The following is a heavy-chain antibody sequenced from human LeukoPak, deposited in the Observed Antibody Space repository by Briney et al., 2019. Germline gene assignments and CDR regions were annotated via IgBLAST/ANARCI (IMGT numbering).Heavy chain of an antibody. CDR3: ARVGDLGYNWFDP. J-gene: IGHJ5*02. CDR1: GFTFSSYA. Sequence: GGSLRLSCAASGFTFSSYAMSWVRQAPGKGLEWVSAISGSGGSTYYADSVKGRFTISRDNSKNALYLQMNSLRAEDTAVYYCARVGDLGYNWFDPWGQGTLVTVSS. V-gene: IGHV3-23*01. D-gene: IGHD1-26*01. CDR2: ISGSGGST.